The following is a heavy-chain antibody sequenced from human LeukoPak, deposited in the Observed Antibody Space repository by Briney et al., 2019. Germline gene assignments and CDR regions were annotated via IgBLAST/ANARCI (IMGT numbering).Heavy chain of an antibody. CDR1: GFTFSSYS. V-gene: IGHV3-21*01. Sequence: GGSLRLSCAASGFTFSSYSMNWVRQAPGKGLEWVSSISSSSSYIYYADSVKGRFTISRDNAKNSLYLQMNSLRAEDTAVYYCARVLVRVVVVPAAIRYYYYGMDVWGQGTTVTVSS. CDR3: ARVLVRVVVVPAAIRYYYYGMDV. J-gene: IGHJ6*02. CDR2: ISSSSSYI. D-gene: IGHD2-2*01.